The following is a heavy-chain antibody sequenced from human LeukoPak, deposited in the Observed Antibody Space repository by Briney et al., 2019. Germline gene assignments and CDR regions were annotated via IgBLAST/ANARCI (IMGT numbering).Heavy chain of an antibody. CDR3: ARGGIAAAGSFDY. CDR1: GGTFSSYA. D-gene: IGHD6-13*01. Sequence: ASVKVSCTASGGTFSSYAISWVRQARGQGLEWMGGIIPIFGTANYGQKFQGRVTITADESTSTAYMELSSLRSEDTAVYYCARGGIAAAGSFDYWGQGTLVTVSS. J-gene: IGHJ4*02. CDR2: IIPIFGTA. V-gene: IGHV1-69*13.